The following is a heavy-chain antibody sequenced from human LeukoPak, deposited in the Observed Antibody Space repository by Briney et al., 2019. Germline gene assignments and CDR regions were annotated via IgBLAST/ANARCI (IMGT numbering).Heavy chain of an antibody. CDR3: VRHGESGRHHAYFDY. CDR1: GGSISSYY. D-gene: IGHD3-10*01. CDR2: THYSGTT. Sequence: SETLSLTCTVSGGSISSYYWSWIRQPPGKGLEWIGYTHYSGTTTYNPSLKSRVTISVDTSKNQFSLKVTSVTAGDTAIYYCVRHGESGRHHAYFDYWGHGALVTVSS. V-gene: IGHV4-59*08. J-gene: IGHJ4*01.